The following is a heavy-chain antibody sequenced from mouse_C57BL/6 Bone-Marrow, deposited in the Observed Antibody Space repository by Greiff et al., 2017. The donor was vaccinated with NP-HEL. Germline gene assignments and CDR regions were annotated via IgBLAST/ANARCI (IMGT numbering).Heavy chain of an antibody. V-gene: IGHV2-2*01. CDR1: GFPLTSYG. CDR3: AGVVDWYFDV. J-gene: IGHJ1*03. D-gene: IGHD1-1*01. CDR2: IWRGGST. Sequence: QVQLKESGPGLVQPSQSLSITCTVPGFPLTSYGVHWVRQSPGKGLEWLGVIWRGGSTDYNAAFISRLSISKDNSESQVFIKMNSLQADDTAIYYCAGVVDWYFDVWGTGTTVTVSS.